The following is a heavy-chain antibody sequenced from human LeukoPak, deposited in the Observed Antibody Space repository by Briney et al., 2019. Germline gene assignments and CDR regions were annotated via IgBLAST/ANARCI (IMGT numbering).Heavy chain of an antibody. V-gene: IGHV1-18*01. Sequence: ASVKVSCKASGHTFTSYGISWVRQAPGQGLEWMGWISAYNGNTNYAQKLQGRVTMTTDTSTSTAYMELRSLRSDDTAVYYCARGAAGGGVPYYYMDVWGKGTTVTVSS. D-gene: IGHD6-13*01. CDR3: ARGAAGGGVPYYYMDV. CDR1: GHTFTSYG. CDR2: ISAYNGNT. J-gene: IGHJ6*03.